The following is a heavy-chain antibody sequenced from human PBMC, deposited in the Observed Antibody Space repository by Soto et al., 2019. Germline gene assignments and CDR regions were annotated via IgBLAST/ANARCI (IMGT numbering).Heavy chain of an antibody. D-gene: IGHD3-3*01. J-gene: IGHJ5*02. CDR2: IYSSGGT. CDR1: GGAISGYY. V-gene: IGHV4-4*07. CDR3: ARGQRFSDSFDP. Sequence: SEPLSLTCTVSGGAISGYYWTWIRQSAGKGLEWIGRIYSSGGTKYNPSLQSRVTMSLDTSKNQFSLRLTSVTAADTAVYYCARGQRFSDSFDPWGQGTLVTVS.